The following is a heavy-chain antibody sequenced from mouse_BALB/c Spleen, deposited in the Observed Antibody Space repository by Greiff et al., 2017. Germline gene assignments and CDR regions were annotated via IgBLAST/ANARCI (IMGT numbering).Heavy chain of an antibody. J-gene: IGHJ3*01. V-gene: IGHV5-12-1*01. D-gene: IGHD2-4*01. CDR2: ISSGGGST. Sequence: DVHLVESGGGLVKPGGSLKLSCAASGFAFSSYDMSWVRQTPEKRLEWVAYISSGGGSTYYPDTVKGRFTISRDNAKNTLYLQMSSLKSEDTAMYYCARRGSLMITPFAYWGQGTLVTVSA. CDR1: GFAFSSYD. CDR3: ARRGSLMITPFAY.